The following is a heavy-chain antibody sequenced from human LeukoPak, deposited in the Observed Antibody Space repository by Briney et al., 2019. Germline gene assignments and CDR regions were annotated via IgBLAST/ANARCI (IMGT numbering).Heavy chain of an antibody. CDR2: IYYTGST. D-gene: IGHD6-6*01. CDR3: ARDRQGIASPSKGFGP. J-gene: IGHJ5*02. CDR1: GASISSSDYY. Sequence: PSQTLSLTCTVSGASISSSDYYWTWIRQHPGKGLEWIGYIYYTGSTYYNPSLKSRVSISLDTSKNQFSLKLSSVTAADTAVYYCARDRQGIASPSKGFGPWGQGTLVTVSS. V-gene: IGHV4-31*03.